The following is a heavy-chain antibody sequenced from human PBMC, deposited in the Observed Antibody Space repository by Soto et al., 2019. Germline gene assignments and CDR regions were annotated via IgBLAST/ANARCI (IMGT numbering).Heavy chain of an antibody. J-gene: IGHJ4*02. V-gene: IGHV1-3*01. CDR2: INAGNGNT. CDR3: ARVSSSCSKTYYFDY. Sequence: ASVKVSCKASGYTFTSYAMHWVRQAPGQRLEWMGWINAGNGNTKHSQKFQGRVTITRDTSASTAYMELSSLRSEDTAVYYCARVSSSCSKTYYFDYWGQGTLVTVSS. D-gene: IGHD6-13*01. CDR1: GYTFTSYA.